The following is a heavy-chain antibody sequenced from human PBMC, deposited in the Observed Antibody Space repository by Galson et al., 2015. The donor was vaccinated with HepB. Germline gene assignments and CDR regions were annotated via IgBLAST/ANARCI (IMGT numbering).Heavy chain of an antibody. J-gene: IGHJ6*03. D-gene: IGHD2-15*01. Sequence: SVKVSCKASGYTFTSYDINWVRQATGQGLEWMGWMNPNSGNTGYAQKFQGRVTMTRNTSISTAYMELSSLRSEDTAVYYCARGFRGFTRGVGYCSGGSCRRLYYYYYMDVWGKGTTVTVSS. CDR2: MNPNSGNT. V-gene: IGHV1-8*01. CDR1: GYTFTSYD. CDR3: ARGFRGFTRGVGYCSGGSCRRLYYYYYMDV.